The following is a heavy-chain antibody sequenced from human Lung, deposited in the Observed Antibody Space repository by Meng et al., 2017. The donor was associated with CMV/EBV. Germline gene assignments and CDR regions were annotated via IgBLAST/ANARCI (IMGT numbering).Heavy chain of an antibody. J-gene: IGHJ4*02. Sequence: VELSDSGPGLETPSGTLSLTCGVSCVSISSHIRWIWVRQPPGKGLEWIGDIDDSGSTNYNPSLNSRISISLDKSKNHFSLKVNSVTAADTAVYYCARGKQDAWELLAYWGQGALVTVSS. CDR2: IDDSGST. V-gene: IGHV4-4*02. CDR3: ARGKQDAWELLAY. D-gene: IGHD1-26*01. CDR1: CVSISSHIR.